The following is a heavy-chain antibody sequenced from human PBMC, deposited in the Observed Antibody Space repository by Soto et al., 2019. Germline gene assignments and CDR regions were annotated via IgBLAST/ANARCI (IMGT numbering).Heavy chain of an antibody. Sequence: EVQLLESGGGLVQPGGSLRLSCAASGFTFSSYAMSWVRQAPGKGLEWVSGISGSGVSTYYADSVKGRFTISRDNSKNMLYLQMNSLRAEDTAVYYCATWAWYYDILTGYGYFDFWGQGTLVTVSS. J-gene: IGHJ4*02. CDR3: ATWAWYYDILTGYGYFDF. V-gene: IGHV3-23*01. CDR2: ISGSGVST. CDR1: GFTFSSYA. D-gene: IGHD3-9*01.